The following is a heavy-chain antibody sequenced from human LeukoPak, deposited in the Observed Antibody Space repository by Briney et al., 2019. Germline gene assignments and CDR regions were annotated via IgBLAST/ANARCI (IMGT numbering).Heavy chain of an antibody. J-gene: IGHJ4*02. CDR2: IGKDGSAK. D-gene: IGHD1-14*01. V-gene: IGHV3-7*01. CDR1: GFSFSDYW. Sequence: GGSLRLSCAASGFSFSDYWMSWVRQAPGKGLEWVASIGKDGSAKYYVDSVKGRFTSSRDNAKNSLYLQMNNLRAEDTAVYYCARDPESQRGRDGLVYWGQGTLVTVSS. CDR3: ARDPESQRGRDGLVY.